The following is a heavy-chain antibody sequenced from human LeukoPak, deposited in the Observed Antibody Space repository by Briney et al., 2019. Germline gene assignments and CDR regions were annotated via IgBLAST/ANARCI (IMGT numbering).Heavy chain of an antibody. Sequence: PGGSLRLSCAASGFTFSGSAMHWVHQASGKGLEWVGRIRSKANSYATAYAASVKGRFTISRDDSKNTAYLQMNSLKTEDTAVYYCTRHAVGSSGTIDYWGQGTLVTVSS. CDR1: GFTFSGSA. CDR2: IRSKANSYAT. CDR3: TRHAVGSSGTIDY. J-gene: IGHJ4*02. V-gene: IGHV3-73*01. D-gene: IGHD2-2*01.